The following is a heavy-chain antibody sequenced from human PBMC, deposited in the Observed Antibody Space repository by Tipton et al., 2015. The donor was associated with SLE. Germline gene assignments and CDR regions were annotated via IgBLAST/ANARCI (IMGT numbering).Heavy chain of an antibody. CDR1: GGSFSGYY. CDR2: INRSGST. D-gene: IGHD3-10*01. Sequence: TLSLTCAVYGGSFSGYYWSWIRQPPGKGLEWIGEINRSGSTNYNPSLKSRVTISVDTSKNQFSLKLSSVTAADTAVYYCARDGDYYGSGSRLAYWGQGTLVTVSS. J-gene: IGHJ4*02. V-gene: IGHV4-34*01. CDR3: ARDGDYYGSGSRLAY.